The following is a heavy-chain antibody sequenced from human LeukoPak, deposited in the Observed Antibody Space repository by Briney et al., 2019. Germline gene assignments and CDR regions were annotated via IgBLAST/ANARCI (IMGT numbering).Heavy chain of an antibody. D-gene: IGHD6-13*01. V-gene: IGHV3-20*04. CDR1: GFHFADYG. Sequence: PGGSLRLSCAASGFHFADYGMSWVRQAPGKGLAWVSGINWNGGSTGYADSVKARFTISRDNAKNSLYLQMNSLRAEDTALYYCARERGIAAAGTFSDYWGQGTLVTVSS. CDR3: ARERGIAAAGTFSDY. J-gene: IGHJ4*02. CDR2: INWNGGST.